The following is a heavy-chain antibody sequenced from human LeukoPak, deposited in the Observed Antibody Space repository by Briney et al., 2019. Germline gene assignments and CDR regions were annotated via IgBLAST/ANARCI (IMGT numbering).Heavy chain of an antibody. D-gene: IGHD3-9*01. Sequence: ASVKVSCKASGYTFTSYDINWVRQATGQGLEWMGWMNPNSGNTGYAQKFQGRVTMTRNTSISTAYMELSSLRPEDTAVYYCARDYDILTGYLHYYYGMDVWGQGTTVTVSS. J-gene: IGHJ6*02. CDR2: MNPNSGNT. CDR3: ARDYDILTGYLHYYYGMDV. CDR1: GYTFTSYD. V-gene: IGHV1-8*01.